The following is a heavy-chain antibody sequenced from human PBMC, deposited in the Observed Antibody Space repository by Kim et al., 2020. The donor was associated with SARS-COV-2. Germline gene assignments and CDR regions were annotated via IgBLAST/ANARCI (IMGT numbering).Heavy chain of an antibody. CDR3: TTDPYCGGDCFQSYGMDV. Sequence: GGSLRLSCAASGFTFSNAWMSWVRQAPGKGLEWVGRIKSKTDGGTTDYAAPVKGRFTISRDDSKNTLYLQMNSLKTEDTAVYYCTTDPYCGGDCFQSYGMDVWGQGTTVTVSS. D-gene: IGHD2-21*02. J-gene: IGHJ6*02. V-gene: IGHV3-15*01. CDR1: GFTFSNAW. CDR2: IKSKTDGGTT.